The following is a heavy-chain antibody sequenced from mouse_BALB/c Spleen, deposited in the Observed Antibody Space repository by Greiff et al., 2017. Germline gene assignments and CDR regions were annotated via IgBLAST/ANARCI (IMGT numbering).Heavy chain of an antibody. CDR2: INPSTGYT. Sequence: VQLQQSGAELAKPGASVKMSCKASGYTFTSYWMHWVKQRPGQGLEWIGYINPSTGYTEYNQKFKDKATLTADKSSSTAYMQLSSLTSEDSAVYYCARGHDENAMDYWGQGTSVTVSS. CDR3: ARGHDENAMDY. J-gene: IGHJ4*01. CDR1: GYTFTSYW. D-gene: IGHD2-12*01. V-gene: IGHV1-7*01.